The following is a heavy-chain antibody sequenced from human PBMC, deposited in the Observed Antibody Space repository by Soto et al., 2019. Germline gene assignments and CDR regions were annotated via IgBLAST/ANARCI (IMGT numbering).Heavy chain of an antibody. CDR1: GFTFSSYG. CDR2: IWYDGSNK. Sequence: QVQLVESGGGVVQPGRSLRLSCAASGFTFSSYGMHWVRQAPGKGLEWVAVIWYDGSNKYYADSVKGRFTISRDNSKNTLYLQMNSLRADDTAVYYCARALDGYNYGKGIAPWGQGTLVTVSS. CDR3: ARALDGYNYGKGIAP. D-gene: IGHD5-12*01. V-gene: IGHV3-33*01. J-gene: IGHJ5*02.